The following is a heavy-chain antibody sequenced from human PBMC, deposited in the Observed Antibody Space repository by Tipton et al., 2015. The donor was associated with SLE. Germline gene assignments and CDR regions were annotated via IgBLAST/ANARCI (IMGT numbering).Heavy chain of an antibody. CDR2: INSDGRST. J-gene: IGHJ4*02. CDR1: GFTFSNYW. CDR3: ARERDYSFGSAHGY. Sequence: SLRLSCKASGFTFSNYWMHWVRQAPGKGLVWVSRINSDGRSTSYADSVKGRFTISRDNGKNMVHLRMSSLGPEDTAVYYCARERDYSFGSAHGYWGQGTLVTVSS. D-gene: IGHD5-18*01. V-gene: IGHV3-74*01.